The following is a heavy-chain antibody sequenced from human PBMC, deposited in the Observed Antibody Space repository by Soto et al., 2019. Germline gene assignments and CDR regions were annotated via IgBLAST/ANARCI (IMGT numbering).Heavy chain of an antibody. CDR1: GFTFDDYG. CDR2: INWNGGST. J-gene: IGHJ6*02. D-gene: IGHD3-9*01. V-gene: IGHV3-20*04. CDR3: ARDHYYYDILIRRVYYYGMDV. Sequence: GGSLRLSCAASGFTFDDYGMSWVRQAPGKGLEWVSGINWNGGSTGYADSVKGRFTISRDNAKNSLYLQMNSLRAEDTALYYCARDHYYYDILIRRVYYYGMDVWGQGTTVTVS.